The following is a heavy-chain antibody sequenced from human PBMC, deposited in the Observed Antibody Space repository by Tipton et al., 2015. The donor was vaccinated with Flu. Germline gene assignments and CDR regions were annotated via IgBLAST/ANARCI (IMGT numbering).Heavy chain of an antibody. V-gene: IGHV4-59*08. J-gene: IGHJ3*02. CDR3: ARQGPGGRSFDI. CDR2: ISYTGST. D-gene: IGHD2-8*02. CDR1: SGSISSDY. Sequence: TLSLTCTVSSGSISSDYWSWIRQPPGKGLEWIAYISYTGSTNYNPSLKSRVTMSIDTSKNQLSLKLTSVTAADTAVYYCARQGPGGRSFDIWGQGTMVTVSS.